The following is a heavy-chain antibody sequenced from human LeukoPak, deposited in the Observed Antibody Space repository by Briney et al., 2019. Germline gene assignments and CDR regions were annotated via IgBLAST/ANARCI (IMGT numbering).Heavy chain of an antibody. V-gene: IGHV4-59*08. D-gene: IGHD1-26*01. CDR1: GGSISSYY. CDR2: IYYSGST. Sequence: PSETLSLTCTVSGGSISSYYWSWIRQPPGKGLEWIGYIYYSGSTNYNPSPKSRVTISVDTSKNQFSLKLSSVTAADTAVYYCASSVGSYGYYYYYGMDVWGQGTTVTVSS. CDR3: ASSVGSYGYYYYYGMDV. J-gene: IGHJ6*02.